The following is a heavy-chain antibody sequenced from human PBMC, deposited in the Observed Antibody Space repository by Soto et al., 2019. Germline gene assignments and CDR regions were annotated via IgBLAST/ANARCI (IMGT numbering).Heavy chain of an antibody. D-gene: IGHD6-13*01. CDR3: ARDEAAHTFDP. CDR1: GYTFTSYG. CDR2: ISPYNGNT. J-gene: IGHJ5*02. V-gene: IGHV1-18*01. Sequence: QVQLVQSGAEVKKPGASVKVSCKASGYTFTSYGISWVRQAPGQGLEWMGWISPYNGNTNYAQKLQGRVTMTTDTTTSTANMELRSLRSDDTAVYYCARDEAAHTFDPWGQGSLVTVSS.